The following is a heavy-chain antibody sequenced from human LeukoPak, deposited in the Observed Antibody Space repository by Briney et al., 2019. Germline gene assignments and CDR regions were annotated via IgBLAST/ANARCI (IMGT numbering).Heavy chain of an antibody. CDR1: GDSISSSGYY. CDR3: PKVWSYRGGPNSFNY. J-gene: IGHJ4*02. D-gene: IGHD3-16*01. Sequence: SETLSLTCTVSGDSISSSGYYWGWIRQPPGKGLEWIGSIFYSGSTYYNPSLKSRVTISVDTANLFSLKLSSVTAADTAVYYWPKVWSYRGGPNSFNYWGKET. V-gene: IGHV4-39*02. CDR2: IFYSGST.